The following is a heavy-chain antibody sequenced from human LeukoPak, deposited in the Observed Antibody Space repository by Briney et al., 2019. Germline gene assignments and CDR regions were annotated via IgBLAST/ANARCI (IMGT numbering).Heavy chain of an antibody. Sequence: ASVKVSCKASGYTFTSYDINWVRQATGQGLEWMGWMNPNSGSTGYAQKFQGRVTMTRNTSISTAYMELSSLRSEDTAVYYCARGARYYDFWSGYPGPYFDYWGQGTLVTVSS. CDR1: GYTFTSYD. J-gene: IGHJ4*02. D-gene: IGHD3-3*01. CDR3: ARGARYYDFWSGYPGPYFDY. CDR2: MNPNSGST. V-gene: IGHV1-8*01.